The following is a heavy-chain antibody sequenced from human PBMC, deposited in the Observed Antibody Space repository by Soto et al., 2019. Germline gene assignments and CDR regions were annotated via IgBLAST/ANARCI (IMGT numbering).Heavy chain of an antibody. CDR3: AHSCDFWSGYYATFDY. J-gene: IGHJ4*02. D-gene: IGHD3-3*01. CDR2: IYWDDDK. Sequence: QITLKESGPTLVKPTQTLTLTCTFSGFSLSTSGVGVGWIRQPPGKALEWLALIYWDDDKRYSPSLKSRLTITKDTSKNQVVLTMTNMHPVDTATYYCAHSCDFWSGYYATFDYWGQGTLVTVSS. CDR1: GFSLSTSGVG. V-gene: IGHV2-5*02.